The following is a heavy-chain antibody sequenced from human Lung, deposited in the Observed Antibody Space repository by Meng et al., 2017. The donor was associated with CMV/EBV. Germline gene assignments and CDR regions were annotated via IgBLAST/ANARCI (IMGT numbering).Heavy chain of an antibody. CDR2: IDHSGNNK. CDR3: ATAVGNPSMFAF. D-gene: IGHD3-3*02. CDR1: GITLNDVA. V-gene: IGHV3-23*05. J-gene: IGHJ4*02. Sequence: SXKISXTAPGITLNDVALAWGRQAAGGGLEWVSTIDHSGNNKHYAEFVKSRIIISRDHSKSTLYLQMTALRADDTVLYCCATAVGNPSMFAFWGQGTLVTVSS.